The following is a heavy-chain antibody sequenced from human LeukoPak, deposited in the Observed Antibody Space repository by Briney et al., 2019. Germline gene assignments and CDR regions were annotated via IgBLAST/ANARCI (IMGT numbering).Heavy chain of an antibody. V-gene: IGHV4-34*01. CDR1: GGSFSGYY. J-gene: IGHJ6*03. CDR2: INPSGRI. CDR3: ARGRQEVSMIVVVMTAVSYYLDV. D-gene: IGHD3-22*01. Sequence: SETLSLTCAVYGGSFSGYYWTLIRQAPGKGLEWIGEINPSGRISYNPSLKSRLTISVDASKSQFSLNLRSLTATDKAVYYCARGRQEVSMIVVVMTAVSYYLDVWGKGTTVTVS.